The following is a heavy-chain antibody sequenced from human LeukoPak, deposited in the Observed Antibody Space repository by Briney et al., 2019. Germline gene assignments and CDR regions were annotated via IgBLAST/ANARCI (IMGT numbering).Heavy chain of an antibody. D-gene: IGHD3-10*01. V-gene: IGHV1-8*01. CDR1: GYTFTNYD. J-gene: IGHJ4*02. Sequence: ASVTVSCKASGYTFTNYDINWVRQATGQGLEWMGWMNPNSGNTGYAQKFQGRVTMTRNTSISTAYMELSSLRSEDTAVYYCARRLRPRGSGSYYTWGQGTLVTVSS. CDR3: ARRLRPRGSGSYYT. CDR2: MNPNSGNT.